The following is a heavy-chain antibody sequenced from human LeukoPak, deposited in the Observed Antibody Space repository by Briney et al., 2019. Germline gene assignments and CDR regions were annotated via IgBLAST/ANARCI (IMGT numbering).Heavy chain of an antibody. Sequence: SETLSLTGTGSGDSISSFYWSWIRQPPGKGLEWIGYIYHNGITNYNPFLKSRVTISIDTSKTQFSLKLSSVTAADTAVYYCAIRGVRGLFDYWGQGTLVTVSS. J-gene: IGHJ4*02. CDR1: GDSISSFY. D-gene: IGHD3-10*01. V-gene: IGHV4-59*01. CDR2: IYHNGIT. CDR3: AIRGVRGLFDY.